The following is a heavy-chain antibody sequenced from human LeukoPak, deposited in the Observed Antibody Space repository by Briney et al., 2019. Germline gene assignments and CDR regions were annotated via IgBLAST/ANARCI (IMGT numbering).Heavy chain of an antibody. V-gene: IGHV4-34*01. CDR1: GGSFSGYY. J-gene: IGHJ4*02. Sequence: PSETLSLTCAVYGGSFSGYYWSWIRQPPGKGLEWIGEINHSGSTNYNPSLKSRVTISVDTSKNQFSLKLSSVTAADTAVYYCARGRRGYYGSGSYPYYLDYWGQGTLVTVSS. D-gene: IGHD3-10*01. CDR2: INHSGST. CDR3: ARGRRGYYGSGSYPYYLDY.